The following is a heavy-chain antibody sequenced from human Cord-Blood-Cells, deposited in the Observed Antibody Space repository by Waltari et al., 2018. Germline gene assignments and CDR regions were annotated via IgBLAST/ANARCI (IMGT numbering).Heavy chain of an antibody. D-gene: IGHD3-10*01. CDR1: GGSFSGYY. CDR2: INHSGST. Sequence: QVQLQQRGAGLLKPSETLSLTCAVHGGSFSGYYRSCIRQPPGKGLEWIGEINHSGSTNYNPSLKSRVTISVDTSKNQFSLKLSSVTAADTAVYYCARGGSDYYGSGSYLHFDYWGQGTLVTVSS. CDR3: ARGGSDYYGSGSYLHFDY. J-gene: IGHJ4*02. V-gene: IGHV4-34*01.